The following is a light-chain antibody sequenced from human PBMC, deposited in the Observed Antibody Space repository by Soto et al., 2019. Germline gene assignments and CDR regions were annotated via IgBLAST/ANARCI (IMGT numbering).Light chain of an antibody. CDR3: QQFNTYPIT. Sequence: AIQLPQSPSSLSASEGDRVTITCRASQDIRGALAWYQQKPGKPPKLLIFDVSSLQSGVPSRFSGSGSGTDFTLTISSLQPEDFATYYCQQFNTYPITFGQGTRLEIK. CDR2: DVS. V-gene: IGKV1-13*02. J-gene: IGKJ5*01. CDR1: QDIRGA.